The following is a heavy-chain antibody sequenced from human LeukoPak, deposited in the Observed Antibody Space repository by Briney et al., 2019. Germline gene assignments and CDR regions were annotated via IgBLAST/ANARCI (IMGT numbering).Heavy chain of an antibody. D-gene: IGHD3-16*02. Sequence: SETLSLTCTVSGGSISSSSYYWGWIRQPPGKGLEWIGSIYYSGSTYYNPSLKSRVTISVDTSENQFSLKLSSVTAADTAVYYCARERLSNWFDPWGQGTLVTVSS. CDR3: ARERLSNWFDP. CDR2: IYYSGST. CDR1: GGSISSSSYY. J-gene: IGHJ5*02. V-gene: IGHV4-39*07.